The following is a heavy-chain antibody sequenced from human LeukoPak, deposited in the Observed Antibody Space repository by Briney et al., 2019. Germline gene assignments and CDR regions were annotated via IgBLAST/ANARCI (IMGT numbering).Heavy chain of an antibody. J-gene: IGHJ4*02. CDR2: IKSKTDGGTT. CDR1: GFTFSNAW. V-gene: IGHV3-15*01. CDR3: AKQDTYYYGSGSYSFDY. D-gene: IGHD3-10*01. Sequence: GGSLRLSCAASGFTFSNAWMSWVRQAPGKGLEWVGRIKSKTDGGTTDYAAPVKGRFTISRDDSKNTLYLQMNSLRAEDTAVYYCAKQDTYYYGSGSYSFDYWGQGTLVTVSS.